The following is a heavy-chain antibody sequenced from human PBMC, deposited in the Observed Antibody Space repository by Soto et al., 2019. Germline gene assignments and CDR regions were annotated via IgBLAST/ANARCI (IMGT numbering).Heavy chain of an antibody. CDR3: ARDKDRQQLGGNYYYIMDV. D-gene: IGHD3-3*02. CDR1: GGTFRTSA. J-gene: IGHJ6*01. CDR2: IMPVFSTP. V-gene: IGHV1-69*12. Sequence: QVQLVQSGAEVKKPGSSVEVSCKTSGGTFRTSAISWVRQAPGQGLEWMGGIMPVFSTPDYAQKFQGRVTITADESTGTAYMELSSLRSEDTAVYYCARDKDRQQLGGNYYYIMDVWGQGTTVTVSS.